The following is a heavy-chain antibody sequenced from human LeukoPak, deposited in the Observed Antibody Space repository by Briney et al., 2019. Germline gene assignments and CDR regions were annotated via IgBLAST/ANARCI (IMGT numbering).Heavy chain of an antibody. J-gene: IGHJ4*02. V-gene: IGHV4-59*01. Sequence: SETLSLTCTVSGGSISSYYWSWIRQPPGKGLEWMGYIYYSGSTNYNPSLKSRVTISVDTSKNQFSLKLSSVTAADTAVYYCARTSGLYYFDYWGQGTLVTVSS. CDR2: IYYSGST. CDR1: GGSISSYY. CDR3: ARTSGLYYFDY.